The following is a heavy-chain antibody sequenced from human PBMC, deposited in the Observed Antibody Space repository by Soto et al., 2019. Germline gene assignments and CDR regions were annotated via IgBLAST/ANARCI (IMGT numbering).Heavy chain of an antibody. CDR3: VLDYYGSGTYSS. V-gene: IGHV1-8*01. CDR2: MNPNSGNT. D-gene: IGHD3-10*01. J-gene: IGHJ5*02. CDR1: GYTFTTYD. Sequence: QVQLVQSGAEVRKPGASVKVSCKASGYTFTTYDINWVRQATGQGFEWMGWMNPNSGNTGYAQKLQGRLTMTRNTSISTDYMELSSLRSEDTAVYYCVLDYYGSGTYSSWGQGTLVTVSS.